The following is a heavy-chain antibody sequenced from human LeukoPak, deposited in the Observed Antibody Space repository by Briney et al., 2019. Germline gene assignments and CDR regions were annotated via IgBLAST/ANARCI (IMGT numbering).Heavy chain of an antibody. J-gene: IGHJ4*02. Sequence: PGGSLRLSCAASGFTFRSYSMNWVRQTPGKGLEWVSYISSSSSTIYYADSVKGRFTISRDNAKNSLYLQMNSLRAEDTAVYYCACIRGNEADYWGQGTLVTVSS. D-gene: IGHD4-23*01. CDR2: ISSSSSTI. CDR3: ACIRGNEADY. CDR1: GFTFRSYS. V-gene: IGHV3-48*01.